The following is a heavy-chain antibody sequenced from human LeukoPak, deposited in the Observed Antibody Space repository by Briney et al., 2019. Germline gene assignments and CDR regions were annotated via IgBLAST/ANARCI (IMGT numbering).Heavy chain of an antibody. CDR1: GFTFSSYA. CDR2: ISGSGGST. V-gene: IGHV3-23*01. Sequence: GGSLRLSCAASGFTFSSYAMSWVRQAPGKGLEWVSAISGSGGSTYYADSVKGRFTISRDNSKNTLYLQMNSLRAEDTAVYYCATHCSSTSCYAGGYWGQGTLVTVSS. CDR3: ATHCSSTSCYAGGY. D-gene: IGHD2-2*01. J-gene: IGHJ4*02.